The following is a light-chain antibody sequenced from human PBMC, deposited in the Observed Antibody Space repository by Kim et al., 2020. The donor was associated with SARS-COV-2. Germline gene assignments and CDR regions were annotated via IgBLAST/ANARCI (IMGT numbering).Light chain of an antibody. CDR3: QQSDKLPLT. Sequence: ASVGDRVTLTCQASQDIERYLNWFQQKPRTAPRLLNYDASNLEFRVPSRFSGSGSGTHFSFTITSLHPEDVATYYCQQSDKLPLTFGPGTKVDI. CDR2: DAS. CDR1: QDIERY. V-gene: IGKV1-33*01. J-gene: IGKJ3*01.